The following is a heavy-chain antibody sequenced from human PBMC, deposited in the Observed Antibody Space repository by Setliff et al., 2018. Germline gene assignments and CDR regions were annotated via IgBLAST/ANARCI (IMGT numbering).Heavy chain of an antibody. CDR2: INHRGST. V-gene: IGHV4-34*01. CDR1: GGTFSDYY. CDR3: ARGRNIAARLLDS. J-gene: IGHJ4*02. Sequence: SETLSLTCAAYGGTFSDYYWTWIRQPPGEGLEWIGEINHRGSTNYNPSLKSRATISIDTSKDQFSLKLISMSAADTAVYFCARGRNIAARLLDSWGQGALVTVSS. D-gene: IGHD6-6*01.